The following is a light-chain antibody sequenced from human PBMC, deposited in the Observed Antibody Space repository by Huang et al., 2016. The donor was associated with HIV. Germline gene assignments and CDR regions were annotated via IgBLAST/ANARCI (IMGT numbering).Light chain of an antibody. Sequence: EIVLTQSPATLSLSPGERATLSCRASQSINSYLAWYQQKPGQAPRRLIYDASNRATGNPARFSGSGSGTDFTLTISSLEPEDFAVYYCQQRSNWPITFGQGTRLEIK. CDR1: QSINSY. V-gene: IGKV3-11*01. J-gene: IGKJ5*01. CDR2: DAS. CDR3: QQRSNWPIT.